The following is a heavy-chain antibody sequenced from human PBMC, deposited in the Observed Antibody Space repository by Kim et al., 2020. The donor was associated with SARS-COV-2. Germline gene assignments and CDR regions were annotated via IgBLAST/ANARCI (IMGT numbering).Heavy chain of an antibody. CDR2: IRNKSESYST. CDR3: TRGGFQHAYDV. J-gene: IGHJ3*01. D-gene: IGHD1-26*01. CDR1: GFSFSDHY. V-gene: IGHV3-72*01. Sequence: GGSLRLSCVASGFSFSDHYMDWARQAPGKGLEWVGRIRNKSESYSTEYAASVKGRFTVPRDDSKSSLYLQMNGLKAEDAAVYFCTRGGFQHAYDVWGQGTVVTVSS.